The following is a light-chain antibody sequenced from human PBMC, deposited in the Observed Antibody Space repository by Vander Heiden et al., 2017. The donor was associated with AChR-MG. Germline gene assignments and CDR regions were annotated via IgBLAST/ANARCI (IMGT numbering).Light chain of an antibody. CDR1: QSVSSS. Sequence: ILMTQSPATLSVSPGEGANLSCRASQSVSSSLAWYQQKPGQAPRLLIYGASTRATGGPARFSGSGSGTEFTLTIRSLQSEDFAVYFCQQYENWLLTFGGGTKVEIK. J-gene: IGKJ4*02. CDR3: QQYENWLLT. V-gene: IGKV3-15*01. CDR2: GAS.